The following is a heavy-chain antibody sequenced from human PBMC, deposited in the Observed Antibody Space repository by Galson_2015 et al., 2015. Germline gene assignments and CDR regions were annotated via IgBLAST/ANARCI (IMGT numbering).Heavy chain of an antibody. D-gene: IGHD3-22*01. J-gene: IGHJ3*02. CDR3: ARGGRGHYYDSSGYHWAFDI. CDR1: GFTFSSYA. V-gene: IGHV3-30-3*01. Sequence: SLRLSCAASGFTFSSYAMHWVRQAPGKGLEWVAVISYDGSNKYYADSVKGRFTISRDNSKNTLYLQMNSLRAEDTAVYYCARGGRGHYYDSSGYHWAFDIWGQGTMVTVSS. CDR2: ISYDGSNK.